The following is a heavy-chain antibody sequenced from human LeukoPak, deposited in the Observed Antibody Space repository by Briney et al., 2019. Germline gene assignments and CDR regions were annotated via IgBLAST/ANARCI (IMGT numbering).Heavy chain of an antibody. D-gene: IGHD6-13*01. V-gene: IGHV3-23*01. CDR3: ARGTGAAAGPDRGIH. J-gene: IGHJ4*02. Sequence: GGSLRLSCAAPGFTLSSNGMSWVRQAPGKGLEWVSGISGGNTFYADSVKGRFTISRDNSKSTLYLQMDSLRVEDTAIYYCARGTGAAAGPDRGIHWGQGTLVTVSS. CDR1: GFTLSSNG. CDR2: ISGGNT.